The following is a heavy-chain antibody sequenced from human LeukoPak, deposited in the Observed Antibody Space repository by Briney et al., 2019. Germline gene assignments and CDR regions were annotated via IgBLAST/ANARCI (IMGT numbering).Heavy chain of an antibody. CDR2: ISTDGSRI. J-gene: IGHJ4*02. CDR1: GFTFRVYA. CDR3: TRGVAISTSGWYDTFDY. V-gene: IGHV3-64*02. D-gene: IGHD6-19*01. Sequence: GGSLRLSCAASGFTFRVYAMYWVRQAPGKGLEYVSVISTDGSRIYYADSVKGRFTISRDNSKNTLYLQMGSLRAEDMAFYYCTRGVAISTSGWYDTFDYWGQGALVTVSS.